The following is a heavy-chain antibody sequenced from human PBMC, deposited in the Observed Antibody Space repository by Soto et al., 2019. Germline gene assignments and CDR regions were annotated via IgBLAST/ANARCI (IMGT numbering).Heavy chain of an antibody. CDR2: IKTDGSEK. D-gene: IGHD3-10*01. J-gene: IGHJ6*02. V-gene: IGHV3-7*01. CDR1: GFTFSSYW. Sequence: EVQLVESGGGLVQPGGSLRLSCAASGFTFSSYWMSWVRQAPGTGLEWVANIKTDGSEKYYMDSVRGRFATSSDNARNVFDLQRNSLTGSDTAVYYCTRDGSHFALDFWGLGTAVTV. CDR3: TRDGSHFALDF.